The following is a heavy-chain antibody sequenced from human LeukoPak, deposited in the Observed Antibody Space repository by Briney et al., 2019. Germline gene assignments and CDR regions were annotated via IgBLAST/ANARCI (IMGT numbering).Heavy chain of an antibody. Sequence: SETLSLTCTVSGDSISSGGYYWSWIRQHPGKGLEWIGYISYSGNTYYNPSLKSRAAISADTPKNQFSLKLSSTTAADTAVYYCAKAPVATPSEFDYWGQGTLVTVSS. V-gene: IGHV4-31*03. J-gene: IGHJ4*02. CDR2: ISYSGNT. CDR3: AKAPVATPSEFDY. CDR1: GDSISSGGYY. D-gene: IGHD5-12*01.